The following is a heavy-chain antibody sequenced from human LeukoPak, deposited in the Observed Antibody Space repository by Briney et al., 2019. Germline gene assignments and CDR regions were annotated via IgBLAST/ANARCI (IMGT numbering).Heavy chain of an antibody. V-gene: IGHV3-53*01. CDR1: GFTFSSYH. D-gene: IGHD1-26*01. CDR2: FYSAGST. CDR3: ARDMSPWESKNPDAFDI. J-gene: IGHJ3*02. Sequence: PGGSLRLSCGVSGFTFSSYHMNWVRQAPGKGLEWVSVFYSAGSTYYADSVRGRFTISRDNSKNTLYLQMNGLRAEDTAVYYCARDMSPWESKNPDAFDIWGQGTMVTVSS.